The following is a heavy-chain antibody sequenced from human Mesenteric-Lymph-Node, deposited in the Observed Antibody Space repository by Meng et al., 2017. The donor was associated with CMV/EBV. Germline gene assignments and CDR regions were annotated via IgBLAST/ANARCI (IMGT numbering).Heavy chain of an antibody. V-gene: IGHV3-53*01. J-gene: IGHJ6*02. D-gene: IGHD3-10*01. Sequence: GESLKISCAASGFNVTTNYINWVRQAPGKGLEWVSAIYIGGDTYYADSVRGRFSSSRDSSKNSVHLQMNSLTVEDTAVYYCARRLVWFGESHYGMDVWGQGTTVTVSS. CDR3: ARRLVWFGESHYGMDV. CDR2: IYIGGDT. CDR1: GFNVTTNY.